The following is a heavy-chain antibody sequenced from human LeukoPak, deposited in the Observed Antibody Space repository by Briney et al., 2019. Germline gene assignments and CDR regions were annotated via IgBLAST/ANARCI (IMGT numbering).Heavy chain of an antibody. Sequence: GGSLRLSCAASGFTFSSFAIHWVRQAPGKGLEYVSAISSNGGSTYYADSVKGRFTISRDNSKNTLYLQMGSLRAEDMAVYYCARIIGAAGTRYFDYWGQGTHVTVSS. CDR1: GFTFSSFA. CDR3: ARIIGAAGTRYFDY. D-gene: IGHD6-13*01. CDR2: ISSNGGST. V-gene: IGHV3-64*02. J-gene: IGHJ4*02.